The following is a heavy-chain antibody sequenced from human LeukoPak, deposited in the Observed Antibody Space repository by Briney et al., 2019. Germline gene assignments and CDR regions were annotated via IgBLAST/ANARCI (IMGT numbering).Heavy chain of an antibody. D-gene: IGHD2-15*01. V-gene: IGHV5-51*01. CDR2: IYHGGSDT. Sequence: GESLKIFCRGSGYSTTSYWIGRVLQMAAKKLVWRGIIYHGGSDTSYSPSVKGQVTISGDNSMSTVYLQLSSLKASDTAMYYCGLVVDEGYCFDYWGQGTLVTVSS. CDR1: GYSTTSYW. CDR3: GLVVDEGYCFDY. J-gene: IGHJ4*02.